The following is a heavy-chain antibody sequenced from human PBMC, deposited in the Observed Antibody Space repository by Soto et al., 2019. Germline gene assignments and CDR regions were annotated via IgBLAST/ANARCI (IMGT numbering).Heavy chain of an antibody. D-gene: IGHD3-3*01. CDR1: GDSLSSSSSYY. Sequence: QPQLQESGPGLVKPSETLSLSCAVSGDSLSSSSSYYWGWIRQPPGKGLEWIANVYYSGSTYYNPSHTSRVTISLETSKNEVSLKLSSVTAADTAVYYCARIKIVGVLTYYMDVWGKGTPITVSS. CDR3: ARIKIVGVLTYYMDV. CDR2: VYYSGST. J-gene: IGHJ6*03. V-gene: IGHV4-39*01.